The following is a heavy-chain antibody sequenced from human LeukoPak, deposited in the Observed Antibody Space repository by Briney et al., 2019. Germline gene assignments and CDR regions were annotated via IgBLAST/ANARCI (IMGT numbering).Heavy chain of an antibody. CDR1: GFTFSSYA. CDR3: ARATTVVTDFDY. V-gene: IGHV3-30-3*01. Sequence: GGSLRLSCVASGFTFSSYAMHWVRQAPGKGLEWVAVISYDGSNKYYADSVKGRFTISRDNSKNTLYLQMNSLRAEDTAVYYCARATTVVTDFDYWGQGTLVTVSS. J-gene: IGHJ4*02. CDR2: ISYDGSNK. D-gene: IGHD4-23*01.